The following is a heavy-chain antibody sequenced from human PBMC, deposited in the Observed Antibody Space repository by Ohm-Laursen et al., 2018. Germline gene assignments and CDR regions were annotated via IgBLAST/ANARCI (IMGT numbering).Heavy chain of an antibody. CDR3: ARGLVPAAIADYYYYYGMDV. CDR1: GYTFSDYG. Sequence: EASVKVSCNASGYTFSDYGITWVRQAPGQGLEWMGWISAYNGNTKYAQKVQGRVTMTTDTSTSTAYMELRSLRSDDTAVYYCARGLVPAAIADYYYYYGMDVWGQGTTVTVSS. J-gene: IGHJ6*02. V-gene: IGHV1-18*01. CDR2: ISAYNGNT. D-gene: IGHD2-2*02.